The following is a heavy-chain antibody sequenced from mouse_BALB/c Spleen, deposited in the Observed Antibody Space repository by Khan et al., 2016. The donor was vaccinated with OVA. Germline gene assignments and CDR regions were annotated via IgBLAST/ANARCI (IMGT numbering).Heavy chain of an antibody. V-gene: IGHV3-1*02. J-gene: IGHJ2*01. CDR1: GYSITSGYG. CDR2: ISYSGST. D-gene: IGHD1-2*01. Sequence: EVQLVESGPGLVKPSQSLSLTCTATGYSITSGYGWYWIRQFPGNKMEWMGHISYSGSTNYNPALKSRISITRDTSTNQFFLQLHYVHTEDTATYYCARTARIKYWGQGTTLTVSS. CDR3: ARTARIKY.